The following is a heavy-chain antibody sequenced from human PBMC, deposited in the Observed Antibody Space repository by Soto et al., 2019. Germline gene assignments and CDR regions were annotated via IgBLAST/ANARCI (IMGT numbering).Heavy chain of an antibody. CDR1: GGSIISGGYY. Sequence: SETLSLTCTVSGGSIISGGYYWIWIRQHPGKGLEWIGYIYYSGSTYYNPSFKSRVTISVDTSKNQFSLKLSSVTAADTAVYYCARAGIYDSSGYYYYYWGQGTLVTVSS. CDR3: ARAGIYDSSGYYYYY. D-gene: IGHD3-22*01. V-gene: IGHV4-31*03. CDR2: IYYSGST. J-gene: IGHJ4*02.